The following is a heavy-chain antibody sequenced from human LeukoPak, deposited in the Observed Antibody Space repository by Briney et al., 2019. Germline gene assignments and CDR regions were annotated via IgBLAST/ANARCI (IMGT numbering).Heavy chain of an antibody. Sequence: PGGSLRLFCAASGSTFSSYSMNWVRQAPGRGLEGVAFISSSSYIYHADSVKGRFTISRDDAKNSLYLQMNSLRAEDTSVCYCARWCLPGYSHVYWGQGGQVALSS. CDR3: ARWCLPGYSHVY. CDR2: ISSSSYI. D-gene: IGHD2-21*01. J-gene: IGHJ4*02. CDR1: GSTFSSYS. V-gene: IGHV3-21*06.